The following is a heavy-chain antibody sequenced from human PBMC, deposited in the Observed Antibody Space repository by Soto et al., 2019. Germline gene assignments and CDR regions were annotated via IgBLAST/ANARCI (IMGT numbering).Heavy chain of an antibody. D-gene: IGHD3-10*01. V-gene: IGHV3-23*01. CDR2: ISGSGGRT. CDR3: AKAGDYHGSESYFPLDY. CDR1: GFTFSTYA. J-gene: IGHJ4*02. Sequence: EVQLLESGGVLVQPGGSLRLSCAASGFTFSTYAMTWVCRAPGKGLEWGSSISGSGGRTYYADSVKGRFTISRDNSKTPRYRQTNSLRAEDTAVYYCAKAGDYHGSESYFPLDYWGQGTLVPVSS.